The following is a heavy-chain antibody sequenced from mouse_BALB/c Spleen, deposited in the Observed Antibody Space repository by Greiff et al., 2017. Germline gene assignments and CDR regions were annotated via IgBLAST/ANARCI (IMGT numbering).Heavy chain of an antibody. J-gene: IGHJ3*01. V-gene: IGHV5-9-3*01. CDR2: ISSGGSYT. CDR3: ERLGNAWFAY. CDR1: GFTFSSYA. Sequence: EVKLMESGGGLVKPGGSLKLSCAASGFTFSSYAMSWVRQTPEKRLEWVATISSGGSYTYYPDSVKGRFTISRDNAKNTLYLQMSSLRSEDTAMYYCERLGNAWFAYWGQGTLVTVSA. D-gene: IGHD2-1*01.